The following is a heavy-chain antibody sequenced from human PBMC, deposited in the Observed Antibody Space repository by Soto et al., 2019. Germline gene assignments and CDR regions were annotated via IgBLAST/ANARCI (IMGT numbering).Heavy chain of an antibody. J-gene: IGHJ4*02. D-gene: IGHD6-19*01. CDR1: GFTFSSYG. CDR3: AKDVQWLVRWYFDY. CDR2: ISYDGSNK. Sequence: VQLVESGGGVVQPGRSLRLSCAASGFTFSSYGMHWVRQAPGKGLEWVAVISYDGSNKYYADSVKGRFTISRDNSKNTLYLQMNSLRAEDTAVYYCAKDVQWLVRWYFDYWGQGTLVTVSS. V-gene: IGHV3-30*18.